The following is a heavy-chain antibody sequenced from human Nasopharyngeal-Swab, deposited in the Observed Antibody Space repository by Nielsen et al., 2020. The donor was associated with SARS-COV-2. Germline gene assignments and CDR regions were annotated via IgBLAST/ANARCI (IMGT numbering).Heavy chain of an antibody. Sequence: SETLSLTCTVSGGSISSSSYYWGWIRQPPGKGLKWIGSIYYSGSTYYNPSLKSRVTISVDTSKNQFSLKLSSVTAADTAVYYCAREGLLWFREIPNWFDPWGQGTLVTVSS. D-gene: IGHD3-10*01. CDR3: AREGLLWFREIPNWFDP. V-gene: IGHV4-39*07. J-gene: IGHJ5*02. CDR1: GGSISSSSYY. CDR2: IYYSGST.